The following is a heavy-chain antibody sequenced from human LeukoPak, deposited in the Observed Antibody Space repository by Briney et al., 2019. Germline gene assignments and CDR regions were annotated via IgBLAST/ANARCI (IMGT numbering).Heavy chain of an antibody. Sequence: GGSLRLSCAASGFTSTSYLMTWGRQAPGKGLHWVANINHDGTDKNYADSVKGRFTISRDNAKRSVFLQMNSLRAEDTGLYYCAREDWGPRFDPRGQGTLVTVSS. D-gene: IGHD7-27*01. V-gene: IGHV3-7*05. CDR2: INHDGTDK. CDR1: GFTSTSYL. J-gene: IGHJ5*02. CDR3: AREDWGPRFDP.